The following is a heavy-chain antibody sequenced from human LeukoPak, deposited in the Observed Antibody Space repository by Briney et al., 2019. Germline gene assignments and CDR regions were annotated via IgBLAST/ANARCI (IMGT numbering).Heavy chain of an antibody. CDR3: AKLDV. J-gene: IGHJ6*02. Sequence: GGSLRLSCAASGFTFSSYAMHWVRQAPGKGLEWVAVISYDGSNKYYADSVKGRFTISRDNSKNTLYLQMNSLRAEDTAAYYCAKLDVWGQGTTVTVSS. CDR1: GFTFSSYA. CDR2: ISYDGSNK. V-gene: IGHV3-30*18.